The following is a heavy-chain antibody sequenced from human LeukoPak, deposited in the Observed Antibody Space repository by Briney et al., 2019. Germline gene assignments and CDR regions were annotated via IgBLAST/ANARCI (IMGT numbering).Heavy chain of an antibody. CDR3: AKKGLTVTTYYFDY. Sequence: GGSLRLSCAASGFTFSRYSMNWVRQAPGKGLEWVSAISGSGGSTYYADSVKGRFTISRDNSKNTLYLQMNSLRAEDTAVYYCAKKGLTVTTYYFDYWGQGTLVTVSS. D-gene: IGHD4-17*01. CDR1: GFTFSRYS. J-gene: IGHJ4*02. V-gene: IGHV3-23*01. CDR2: ISGSGGST.